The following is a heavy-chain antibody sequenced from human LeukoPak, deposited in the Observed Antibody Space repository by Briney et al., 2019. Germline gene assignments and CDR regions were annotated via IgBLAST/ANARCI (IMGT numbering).Heavy chain of an antibody. CDR2: MNPNSGNT. Sequence: GASVTVSCKSSGYTVTSYDINWVRKPPAQGLELKGWMNPNSGNTGYTQKFQVRVTITRNISISTAYMELSSLTSEDTAVYYCARTCSSTSCSDFDYWGQGTLVTVSS. V-gene: IGHV1-8*03. CDR3: ARTCSSTSCSDFDY. D-gene: IGHD2-2*01. CDR1: GYTVTSYD. J-gene: IGHJ4*02.